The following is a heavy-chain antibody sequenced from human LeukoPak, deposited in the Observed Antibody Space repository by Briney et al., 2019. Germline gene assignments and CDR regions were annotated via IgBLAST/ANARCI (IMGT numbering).Heavy chain of an antibody. Sequence: TSETLSLTCNASGYSISNGYYWGWIRQPPGKGLEWTGIIYHSGSNHYNPSLKSRVSISVDKSKNQFSLLLTSVTAADTAVYYCARVDIVATIHFDYWGQGTLVTVSS. D-gene: IGHD5-12*01. V-gene: IGHV4-38-2*02. J-gene: IGHJ4*02. CDR1: GYSISNGYY. CDR2: IYHSGSN. CDR3: ARVDIVATIHFDY.